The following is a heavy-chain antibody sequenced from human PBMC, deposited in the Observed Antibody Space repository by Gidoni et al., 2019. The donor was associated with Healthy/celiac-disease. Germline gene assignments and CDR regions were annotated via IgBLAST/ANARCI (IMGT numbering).Heavy chain of an antibody. J-gene: IGHJ6*02. D-gene: IGHD2-8*01. Sequence: EVQLVESGGGVVQPGGSLKRHCAASGFTFSGSAVPWVRQASGKGLEGVGRIRSRANSYATAYAASVKGRCTISRDDSKNTAYLQMNSLKTEDTAVYYCTRPSNGNYYGMDVWGQGTTVTVSS. CDR2: IRSRANSYAT. CDR1: GFTFSGSA. V-gene: IGHV3-73*02. CDR3: TRPSNGNYYGMDV.